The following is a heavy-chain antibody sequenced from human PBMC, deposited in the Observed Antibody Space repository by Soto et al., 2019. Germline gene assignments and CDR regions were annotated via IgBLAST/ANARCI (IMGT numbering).Heavy chain of an antibody. V-gene: IGHV4-59*08. J-gene: IGHJ4*02. CDR2: IFYSGST. Sequence: QVQLQESGPGLVKPSETLSLTCTVSGGSISSYYWSWIRQPPGKGLEWIGYIFYSGSTNYNPSLKSRVTISVDTSKNQFPLKPGPWPAGAPAVDYWARRYSSGFDHWGQGTLVTVSS. D-gene: IGHD6-19*01. CDR3: ARRYSSGFDH. CDR1: GGSISSYY.